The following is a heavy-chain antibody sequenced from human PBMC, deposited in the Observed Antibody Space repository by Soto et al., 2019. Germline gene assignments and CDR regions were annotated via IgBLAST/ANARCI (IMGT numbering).Heavy chain of an antibody. CDR1: GFTFSSYA. D-gene: IGHD6-19*01. J-gene: IGHJ4*02. V-gene: IGHV3-23*01. CDR2: ISGSGGST. Sequence: EVPLLETRGGLVQPGGSLRLSCAASGFTFSSYAMSWVRQAPGKVLEWVSAISGSGGSTYYADSVKGRFTISRDNSKNTLYLQMNSLRAEDTAVDYCAKYSSGWYHPFDYWGQGTLVTVSS. CDR3: AKYSSGWYHPFDY.